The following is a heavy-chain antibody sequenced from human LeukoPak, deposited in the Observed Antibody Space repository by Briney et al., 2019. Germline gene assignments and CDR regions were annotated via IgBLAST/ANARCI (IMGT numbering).Heavy chain of an antibody. CDR1: GDSIRGGNW. CDR3: ARGYSGSSPTN. V-gene: IGHV4-4*02. Sequence: PSETLSLTCAVSGDSIRGGNWWSWLRQSPGMGLEWIGEIYRSGHTNYNPSLESRLTISVDLSTNHFYLKLNSVTAADTAVYYCARGYSGSSPTNWGHGTLVTVSS. CDR2: IYRSGHT. J-gene: IGHJ4*01. D-gene: IGHD1-26*01.